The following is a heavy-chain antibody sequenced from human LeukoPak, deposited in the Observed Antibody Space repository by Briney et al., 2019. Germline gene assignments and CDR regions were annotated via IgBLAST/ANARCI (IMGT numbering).Heavy chain of an antibody. Sequence: GGSLRLSCAASGFNFGSYGMNWVRQPLGKGLEWVSAISGSGGSTYYADSVKGRFTISRDNSKNTLYLQMNSLRAEDTAVYYCAKVQLTEYKLLYSYFDYWGQGTLVTVSS. J-gene: IGHJ4*02. D-gene: IGHD2-2*02. CDR3: AKVQLTEYKLLYSYFDY. CDR1: GFNFGSYG. V-gene: IGHV3-23*01. CDR2: ISGSGGST.